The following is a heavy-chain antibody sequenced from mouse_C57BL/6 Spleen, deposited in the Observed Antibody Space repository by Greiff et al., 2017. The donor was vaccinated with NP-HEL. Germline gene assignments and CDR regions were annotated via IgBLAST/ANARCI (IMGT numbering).Heavy chain of an antibody. CDR2: INPNNGGT. V-gene: IGHV1-18*01. Sequence: EVQLQQSGPELVKPGASVKIPCKASGYTFTDYNMDWVKQSHGKSLEWIGDINPNNGGTIYNQKFKGKATLTVDKSSSTAYMELRSLTSEDTAVYYCARSGDGYYVLNFAYWGQGTLVTVSA. D-gene: IGHD2-3*01. CDR3: ARSGDGYYVLNFAY. J-gene: IGHJ3*01. CDR1: GYTFTDYN.